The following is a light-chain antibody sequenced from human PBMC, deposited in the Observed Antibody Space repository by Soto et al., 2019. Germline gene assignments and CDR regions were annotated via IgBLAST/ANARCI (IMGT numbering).Light chain of an antibody. Sequence: QSVLTQPPSASGTPGQRVTISCSGSRSNIGSNAVSWYQQLPGTAPKLLIYNDNQRPSGVPDRFSASKSGTSASLAISGLQSADEADYYCAAWDDSLNARGVFGGGTKLTVL. J-gene: IGLJ3*02. CDR2: NDN. V-gene: IGLV1-44*01. CDR1: RSNIGSNA. CDR3: AAWDDSLNARGV.